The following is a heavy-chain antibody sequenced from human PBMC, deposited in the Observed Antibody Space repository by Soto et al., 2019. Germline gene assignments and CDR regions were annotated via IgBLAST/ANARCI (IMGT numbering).Heavy chain of an antibody. V-gene: IGHV3-23*01. CDR2: ISGSGGST. D-gene: IGHD6-19*01. CDR1: GFTFSSYA. Sequence: EVQLLESGGGVVQPGGSLRLSCAASGFTFSSYAMNWVRQAPGKGREWVSVISGSGGSTYYADSVKGRFTISRDNSKNTLYLQMNSLRAEDTAVYYCARRSSGWYFDYWGQGTLVTVSS. J-gene: IGHJ4*02. CDR3: ARRSSGWYFDY.